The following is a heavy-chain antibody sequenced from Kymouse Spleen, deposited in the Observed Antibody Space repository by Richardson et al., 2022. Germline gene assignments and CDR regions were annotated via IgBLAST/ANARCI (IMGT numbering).Heavy chain of an antibody. CDR2: IKQDGSEK. V-gene: IGHV3-7*01. D-gene: IGHD4-11,IGHD4-11*01. CDR1: GFTFSSYW. CDR3: ARGDYSNYDYYYYYGMDV. Sequence: EVQLVESGGGLVQPGGSLRLSCAASGFTFSSYWMSWVRQAPGKGLEWVANIKQDGSEKYYVDSVKGRFTISRDNAKNSLYLQMNSLRAEDTAVYYCARGDYSNYDYYYYYGMDVWGQGTTVTVSS. J-gene: IGHJ6*02.